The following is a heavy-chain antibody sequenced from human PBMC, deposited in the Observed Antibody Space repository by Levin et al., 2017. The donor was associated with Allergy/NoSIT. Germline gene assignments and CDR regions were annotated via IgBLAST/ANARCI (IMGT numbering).Heavy chain of an antibody. CDR1: GFTFSSYA. V-gene: IGHV3-23*01. CDR2: ISGSGGST. Sequence: GESLKISCAASGFTFSSYAMSWVRQAPGKGLEWVSAISGSGGSTYYADSVKGRFTISRDNSKNTLYLQMNSLRAEDTAVYYCAKDRGSSSWDYYFDYWGQGTLVTVSS. CDR3: AKDRGSSSWDYYFDY. D-gene: IGHD6-13*01. J-gene: IGHJ4*02.